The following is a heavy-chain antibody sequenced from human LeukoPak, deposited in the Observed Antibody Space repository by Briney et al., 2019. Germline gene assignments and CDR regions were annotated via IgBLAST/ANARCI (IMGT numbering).Heavy chain of an antibody. CDR2: ISGSGSST. CDR3: AKGKVPADLPKYYFDQ. V-gene: IGHV3-23*01. Sequence: GSLRLSCAASGFTFSSYAMSWVRLAPGKGLECVSGISGSGSSTYYADSVKGRFTISRDNSKNTLYLQMSSLRAEDTALYYCAKGKVPADLPKYYFDQWGQGTLVTVSS. D-gene: IGHD2-2*01. J-gene: IGHJ4*02. CDR1: GFTFSSYA.